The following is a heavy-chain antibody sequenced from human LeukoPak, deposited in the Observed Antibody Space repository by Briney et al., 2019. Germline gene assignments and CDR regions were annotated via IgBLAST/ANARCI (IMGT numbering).Heavy chain of an antibody. V-gene: IGHV3-30-3*01. D-gene: IGHD5-24*01. CDR1: GITLSTYW. CDR2: ISYDGNNK. CDR3: ARDGYNEEDWYFDL. J-gene: IGHJ2*01. Sequence: GGSLRLSCAASGITLSTYWMSWVRQAPGKGLEWVAVISYDGNNKYYADSVKGRFTISRDNSKKTLYLQMNSLRAEDTAVYYCARDGYNEEDWYFDLWGRGILVTVSS.